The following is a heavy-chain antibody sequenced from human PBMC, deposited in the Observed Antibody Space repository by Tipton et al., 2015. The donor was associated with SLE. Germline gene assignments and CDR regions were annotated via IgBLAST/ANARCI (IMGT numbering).Heavy chain of an antibody. D-gene: IGHD3-16*01. CDR3: ARDLGAGWGGHWYFDL. J-gene: IGHJ2*01. CDR1: GASIHSNY. CDR2: LYTSGTT. V-gene: IGHV4-4*08. Sequence: TLSLTCTVSGASIHSNYWTWIRQPPGKGLEWIGYLYTSGTTKYNPSLQSRVTISVDTPKNQFSLKLSSVTTADTAVYYCARDLGAGWGGHWYFDLWGRGTLLTVSS.